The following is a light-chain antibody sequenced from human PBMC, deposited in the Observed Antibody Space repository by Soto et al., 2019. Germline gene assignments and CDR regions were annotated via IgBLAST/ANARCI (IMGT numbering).Light chain of an antibody. V-gene: IGKV3-20*01. CDR1: QSVSSGH. J-gene: IGKJ1*01. CDR3: QQYGRSLWT. CDR2: GAS. Sequence: DIVLTQSPGTLSLSPGERASLSCRASQSVSSGHLAWYQQKPGQAPRLLIYGASSRAPGIPDRFSGSGSGTDFTLTISRLESEDSAVYYCQQYGRSLWTFGQGTKVDIK.